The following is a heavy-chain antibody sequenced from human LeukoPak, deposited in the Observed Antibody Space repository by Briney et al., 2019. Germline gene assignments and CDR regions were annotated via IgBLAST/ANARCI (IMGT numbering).Heavy chain of an antibody. J-gene: IGHJ4*02. D-gene: IGHD3-22*01. CDR2: LYYSGST. CDR3: AREKDYYDRSVPD. V-gene: IGHV4-39*07. CDR1: GGSISRSGYY. Sequence: SETLSLTCTVSGGSISRSGYYWGWIRQPPGKGLEWIGSLYYSGSTYYNPSLKSRVTILLDTSKNQFSLKLNSVTAADTAVYYCAREKDYYDRSVPDWGQGTLVTVSS.